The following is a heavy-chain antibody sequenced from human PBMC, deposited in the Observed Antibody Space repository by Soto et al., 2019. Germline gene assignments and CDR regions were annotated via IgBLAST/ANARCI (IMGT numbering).Heavy chain of an antibody. CDR1: GYTFTSYD. CDR2: MNPNSGNT. Sequence: ASVKVSCKASGYTFTSYDINWVRHATGQGLEWMGWMNPNSGNTGYAQKFQGRVTMTRNTSISTAYMELSSLRSEDTAVYYCARGPSGVYDILTGYYRVDYYYYMDVWGKGTTVTVSS. D-gene: IGHD3-9*01. CDR3: ARGPSGVYDILTGYYRVDYYYYMDV. V-gene: IGHV1-8*01. J-gene: IGHJ6*03.